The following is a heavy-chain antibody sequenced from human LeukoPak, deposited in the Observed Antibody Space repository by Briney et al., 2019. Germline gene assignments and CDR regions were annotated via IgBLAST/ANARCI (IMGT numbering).Heavy chain of an antibody. Sequence: GGSLRLSCAASGFTFSSFWMTWVRQAPGKGLEWVAVIWSDGSNKYYADSVKGRFTISRDNSKNTLYVQMNSLRAEDTAVYYCARDMTYYYGMDVWGQGTTVTVSS. V-gene: IGHV3-33*08. CDR1: GFTFSSFW. CDR3: ARDMTYYYGMDV. J-gene: IGHJ6*02. CDR2: IWSDGSNK. D-gene: IGHD3-16*01.